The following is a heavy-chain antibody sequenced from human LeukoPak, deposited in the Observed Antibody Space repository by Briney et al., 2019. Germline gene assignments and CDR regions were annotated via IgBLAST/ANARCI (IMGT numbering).Heavy chain of an antibody. Sequence: GGSLRLSCAASGFTFSSYAMHWVRQAPGKGLEWVAVISYDGSNKYYADSVKSRFTISRDNSKNTLYLQMNSLRAEDTAVYYCARGKRRVYYDFWSGYLFDYWGQGTLVTVSS. CDR2: ISYDGSNK. V-gene: IGHV3-30-3*01. CDR1: GFTFSSYA. CDR3: ARGKRRVYYDFWSGYLFDY. D-gene: IGHD3-3*01. J-gene: IGHJ4*02.